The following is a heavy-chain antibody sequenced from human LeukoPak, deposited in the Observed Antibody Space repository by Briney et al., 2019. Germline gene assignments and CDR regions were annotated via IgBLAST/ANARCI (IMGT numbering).Heavy chain of an antibody. D-gene: IGHD3-22*01. J-gene: IGHJ4*02. CDR2: INHSGST. CDR1: GGSFSGYY. V-gene: IGHV4-34*01. Sequence: SETLSLTCAVYGGSFSGYYWSWIRQPPGKGLEWIGEINHSGSTNYNPSLKSRVTMSVDTSKNQFSLKLSSVTAADTAVYYCAAENKYYYDSSGYYYVDYWGQGTLVTVSS. CDR3: AAENKYYYDSSGYYYVDY.